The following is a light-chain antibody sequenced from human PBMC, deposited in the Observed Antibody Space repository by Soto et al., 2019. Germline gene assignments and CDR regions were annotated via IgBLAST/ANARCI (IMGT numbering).Light chain of an antibody. J-gene: IGKJ4*01. CDR1: QNIRSNY. Sequence: EIVLTQSPGTLSLSPGQRATLSCRASQNIRSNYVAWYQQKPGQAPRLLIFGSSTTATGIPDRFSASGSGTDFSLTSSRLEHEDFAVSYCQQYGYEPLTFGGGTTVEI. V-gene: IGKV3-20*01. CDR2: GSS. CDR3: QQYGYEPLT.